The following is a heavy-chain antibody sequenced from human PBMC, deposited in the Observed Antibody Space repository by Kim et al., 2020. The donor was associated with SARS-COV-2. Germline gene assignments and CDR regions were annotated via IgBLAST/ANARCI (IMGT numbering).Heavy chain of an antibody. CDR3: GRGNYGSGGFYFTSNLFDP. CDR2: INPSGGST. CDR1: GYTFSNYY. V-gene: IGHV1-46*03. J-gene: IGHJ5*02. D-gene: IGHD3-10*01. Sequence: ASVKVSCKASGYTFSNYYLHWVRQAPGQGREWMGIINPSGGSTHYALKFQGRVTMTRDTSTSTVYMELSSLKSEDTAVYCCGRGNYGSGGFYFTSNLFDP.